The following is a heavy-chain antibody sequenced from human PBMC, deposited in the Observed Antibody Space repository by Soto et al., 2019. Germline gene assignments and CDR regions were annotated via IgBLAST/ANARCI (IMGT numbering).Heavy chain of an antibody. CDR1: GGTFSSYA. CDR2: IIPIFGTA. D-gene: IGHD2-2*02. J-gene: IGHJ6*02. V-gene: IGHV1-69*13. Sequence: ASVKVSCKASGGTFSSYAISWVRQAPGQGLEWMGGIIPIFGTANYAQKFQGRVTITADESTSTAYMELSSLRSEDTAVYYCARDEYCSSTICYTFYDILTGYYYYGMDVWGQGTTVTVSS. CDR3: ARDEYCSSTICYTFYDILTGYYYYGMDV.